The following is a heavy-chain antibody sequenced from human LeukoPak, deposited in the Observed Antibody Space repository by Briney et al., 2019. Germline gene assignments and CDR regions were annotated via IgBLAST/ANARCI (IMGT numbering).Heavy chain of an antibody. J-gene: IGHJ4*02. Sequence: SETLSLTCTVSGGSISSYYWSWIRQPPGKGLEWIGYIYYSGSTNYNPSLKSRVTISVDTSKNQFSLKLSSVTAADTAVYYCARDLGIAAAGAYWGQGTLVTVSS. CDR1: GGSISSYY. CDR3: ARDLGIAAAGAY. V-gene: IGHV4-59*12. D-gene: IGHD6-13*01. CDR2: IYYSGST.